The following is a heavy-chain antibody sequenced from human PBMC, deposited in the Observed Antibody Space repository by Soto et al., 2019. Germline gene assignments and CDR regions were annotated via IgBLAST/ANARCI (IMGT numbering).Heavy chain of an antibody. D-gene: IGHD2-15*01. Sequence: QVQLVESGGGVVQPGRSLRLSWAASGFPFSSYGMHWVRRAQGKGLEWVAHISYDGSNKHYTDSVKGRFTISRDNSKNMLYLQMSSLRAEDTAVYYCAGGQYYFDYCGQGTRVSVSS. V-gene: IGHV3-30*03. CDR1: GFPFSSYG. J-gene: IGHJ4*02. CDR3: AGGQYYFDY. CDR2: ISYDGSNK.